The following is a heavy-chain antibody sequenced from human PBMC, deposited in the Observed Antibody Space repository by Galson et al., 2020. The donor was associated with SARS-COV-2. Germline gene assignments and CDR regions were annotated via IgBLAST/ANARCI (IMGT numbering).Heavy chain of an antibody. V-gene: IGHV3-23*01. J-gene: IGHJ4*02. Sequence: GGSLRLSCAASGFTFSDYAMSWVRQAPGKGLEWVSNINPNNGATFYADSVRGRFTISRDNSKNTLYLAMDSLRAGDTAVYYCTQDAAEWVPRHWGQGALVTVSS. D-gene: IGHD1-26*01. CDR1: GFTFSDYA. CDR3: TQDAAEWVPRH. CDR2: INPNNGAT.